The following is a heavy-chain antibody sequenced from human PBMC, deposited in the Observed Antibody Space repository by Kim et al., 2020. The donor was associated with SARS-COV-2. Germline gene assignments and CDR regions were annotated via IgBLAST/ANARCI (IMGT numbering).Heavy chain of an antibody. Sequence: SVKVSCKASGFTFTSSAVQWVRQARGQRLEWIGWIVVGSGNTNYAQKFQERVTITRDMSTSTAYMELSSLRSEDTAVYYCAAPSNYYDSSGYYLNYDGFDSWGQGTMVTVSS. CDR3: AAPSNYYDSSGYYLNYDGFDS. D-gene: IGHD3-22*01. CDR1: GFTFTSSA. J-gene: IGHJ3*02. CDR2: IVVGSGNT. V-gene: IGHV1-58*01.